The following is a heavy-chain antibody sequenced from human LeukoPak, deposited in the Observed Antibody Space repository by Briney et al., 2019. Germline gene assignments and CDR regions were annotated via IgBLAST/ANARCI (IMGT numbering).Heavy chain of an antibody. D-gene: IGHD3-22*01. CDR3: ASEPDYYDSSSYLDY. CDR2: ISSSGSYI. J-gene: IGHJ4*02. V-gene: IGHV3-21*01. Sequence: GGSLRLSCAASGFTFSSYSMNWVRQAPGKGLEWVSSISSSGSYIYYADSVKGRFTISRDNAKNSLYLQMNSLRAEDTAVYYCASEPDYYDSSSYLDYWGQGTLVTVSS. CDR1: GFTFSSYS.